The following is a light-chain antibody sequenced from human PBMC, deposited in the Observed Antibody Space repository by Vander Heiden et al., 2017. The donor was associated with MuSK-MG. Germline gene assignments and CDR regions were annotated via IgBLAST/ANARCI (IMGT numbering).Light chain of an antibody. CDR2: AAS. J-gene: IGKJ3*01. Sequence: AMRMTQSATAFSSSTGASITISCRASQGISSYLAGYQQKPGKAPQLLIYAASTLQSGVPSRFSGSGSGTDFTLTISCRQSEDFATYYCKQYYSYPSSFGPGTKVDIK. V-gene: IGKV1-8*01. CDR1: QGISSY. CDR3: KQYYSYPSS.